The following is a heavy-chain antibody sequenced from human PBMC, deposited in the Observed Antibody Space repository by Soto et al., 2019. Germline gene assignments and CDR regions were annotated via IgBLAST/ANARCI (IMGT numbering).Heavy chain of an antibody. CDR1: GFTFSDYY. V-gene: IGHV3-11*06. D-gene: IGHD1-26*01. J-gene: IGHJ6*01. Sequence: VGSLRLSCAASGFTFSDYYMSWIRQAPGKGLEWVSYISSSSSYTNYADSVKGRFTISRDNAKNSLYLQMNSLRAEDTAVYYCASQGAINPSGVYYYYGMEVWGQGTTVTV. CDR2: ISSSSSYT. CDR3: ASQGAINPSGVYYYYGMEV.